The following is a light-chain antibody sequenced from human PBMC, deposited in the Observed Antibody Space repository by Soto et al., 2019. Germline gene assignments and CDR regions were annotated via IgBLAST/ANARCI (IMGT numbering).Light chain of an antibody. J-gene: IGKJ1*01. CDR1: QAISSW. CDR3: QQYNSYSWT. CDR2: NAS. Sequence: DIQMTQSPSSLSASIGDRVTITCRASQAISSWLAWYQQKPGIAPKLLIYNASTLKSGVPSRFSGSGSGTEFTLTISSLQPDDFATYYCQQYNSYSWTFGHGTKVDIK. V-gene: IGKV1-5*03.